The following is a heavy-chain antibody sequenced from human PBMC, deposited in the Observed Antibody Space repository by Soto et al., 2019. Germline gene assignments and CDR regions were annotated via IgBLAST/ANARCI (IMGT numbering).Heavy chain of an antibody. V-gene: IGHV4-59*01. CDR3: VRAYTSGWFVIDY. CDR2: IYSTGST. D-gene: IGHD6-19*01. Sequence: PSETLSLTCTVSGGSISGYYWSWIRQSPGKGLEWIGYIYSTGSTNYNPSLRSRVTMSVDASKNQFSLKLSSVTAADTAMFYCVRAYTSGWFVIDYWGQGALVTVSS. J-gene: IGHJ4*02. CDR1: GGSISGYY.